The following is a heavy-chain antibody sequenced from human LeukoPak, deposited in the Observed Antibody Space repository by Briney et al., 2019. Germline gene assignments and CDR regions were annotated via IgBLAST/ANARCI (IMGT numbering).Heavy chain of an antibody. CDR1: GGTFSSYA. D-gene: IGHD3-10*01. CDR3: ARSLRYYGSGSYPLNWFDP. CDR2: IIPIFGTA. J-gene: IGHJ5*02. Sequence: SVKVSCKASGGTFSSYAISWVRQAPGQGLEWMGRIIPIFGTANYAQKFQGRVTITADKSTSTAYMELSSLRSEDTAVYYCARSLRYYGSGSYPLNWFDPWGQGTLVAVSS. V-gene: IGHV1-69*06.